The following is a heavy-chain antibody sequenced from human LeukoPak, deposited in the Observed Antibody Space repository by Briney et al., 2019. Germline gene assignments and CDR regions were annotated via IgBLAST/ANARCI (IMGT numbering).Heavy chain of an antibody. CDR2: ITWDGETT. CDR1: GFIFDDYT. Sequence: GSLRLSCATSGFIFDDYTMHWVRQVPGKGLEWVSLITWDGETTHYADSVRGRFTISRDNSKNSLYLQMNSLRTEDTAVYYCAKVFYSDSSFDSWGQGTLVIVSS. D-gene: IGHD2/OR15-2a*01. V-gene: IGHV3-43*01. CDR3: AKVFYSDSSFDS. J-gene: IGHJ4*02.